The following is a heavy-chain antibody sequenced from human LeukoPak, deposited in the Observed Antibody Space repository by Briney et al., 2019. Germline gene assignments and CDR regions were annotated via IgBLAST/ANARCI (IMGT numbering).Heavy chain of an antibody. D-gene: IGHD6-19*01. V-gene: IGHV4-34*01. CDR3: AREVAVAKSGDSFDY. CDR1: GGSFSGYY. Sequence: SETLSLTCAVYGGSFSGYYWSWIRQPPGKGLEWIGEINHGGSTNYNPSLKSRVTISVDTSKNQFSLKLSSVTAADTAVYYCAREVAVAKSGDSFDYWGQGTLVTVSS. CDR2: INHGGST. J-gene: IGHJ4*02.